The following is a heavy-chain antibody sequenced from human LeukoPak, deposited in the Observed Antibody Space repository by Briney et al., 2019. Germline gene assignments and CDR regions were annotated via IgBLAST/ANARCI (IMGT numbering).Heavy chain of an antibody. J-gene: IGHJ4*02. CDR2: INPDGSQT. Sequence: PGGSLRLSCAASGFTFSNYAMSWVRQAPGKGLVWVSHINPDGSQTNYADSVTGRFTISRDNAKNTLYLQMNSLRAEDTAVYYCARDPVRRDSYWGQGTLVTVSS. V-gene: IGHV3-74*01. CDR3: ARDPVRRDSY. D-gene: IGHD3-10*01. CDR1: GFTFSNYA.